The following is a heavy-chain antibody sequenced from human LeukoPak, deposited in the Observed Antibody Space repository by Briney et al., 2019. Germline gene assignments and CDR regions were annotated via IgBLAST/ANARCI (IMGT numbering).Heavy chain of an antibody. CDR2: ISSSSSYI. Sequence: PGGSLRLSCAASGFTFSSYSMNWVRQAPGKGLEWVSSISSSSSYIYYADSVKGRLTISRDNAKNSLYLQMNSLRAEDTAVYYCARDLGGSYGGGGAFDIWGQGTMVTVSS. V-gene: IGHV3-21*01. D-gene: IGHD1-26*01. J-gene: IGHJ3*02. CDR1: GFTFSSYS. CDR3: ARDLGGSYGGGGAFDI.